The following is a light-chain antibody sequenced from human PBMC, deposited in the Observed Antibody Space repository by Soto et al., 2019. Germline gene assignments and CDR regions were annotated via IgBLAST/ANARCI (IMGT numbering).Light chain of an antibody. CDR2: DAS. V-gene: IGKV1-5*01. J-gene: IGKJ5*01. Sequence: ASAGDRVTITCRASQSISIWLAWYQQKPGKAPKLLINDASSLESGVPSRFTGSGSGTEFTLTISNLQPDDFATYYCQQFHSFPITFGQGTRLEI. CDR3: QQFHSFPIT. CDR1: QSISIW.